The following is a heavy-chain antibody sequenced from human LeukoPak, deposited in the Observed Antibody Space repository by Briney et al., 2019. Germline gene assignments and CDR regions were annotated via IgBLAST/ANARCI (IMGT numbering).Heavy chain of an antibody. CDR3: ARESRAGEDSSSPYFDY. D-gene: IGHD6-6*01. Sequence: HPGGSLRLSCAASGFTFSSYEMNWVRQAPGKGLEWVSYISSSGSTIYYADSVKGRFTISRDNSKNTLYLQMNSLRAEDTAVYYCARESRAGEDSSSPYFDYWGQGTLVTVSS. J-gene: IGHJ4*02. CDR2: ISSSGSTI. V-gene: IGHV3-48*03. CDR1: GFTFSSYE.